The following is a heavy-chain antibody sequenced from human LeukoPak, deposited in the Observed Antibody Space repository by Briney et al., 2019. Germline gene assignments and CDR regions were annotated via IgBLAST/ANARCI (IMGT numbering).Heavy chain of an antibody. CDR1: GFTFSSYW. Sequence: AGGSLRLSCAASGFTFSSYWMHWVRQAPGKGLVWVSRINSDGSSTSYADSVKGRFTVSRDNAKNTLYLQMNSLRAEDTAVYYCARADYDYVWGSYRQYYFDSWGQGTLVTVSS. D-gene: IGHD3-16*02. CDR3: ARADYDYVWGSYRQYYFDS. J-gene: IGHJ4*02. CDR2: INSDGSST. V-gene: IGHV3-74*01.